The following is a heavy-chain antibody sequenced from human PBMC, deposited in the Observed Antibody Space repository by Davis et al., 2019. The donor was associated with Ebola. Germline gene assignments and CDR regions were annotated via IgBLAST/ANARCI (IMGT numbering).Heavy chain of an antibody. V-gene: IGHV4-59*01. J-gene: IGHJ4*02. D-gene: IGHD3-10*01. CDR1: GGSISSSY. CDR3: ARVWNDYGSGSYYDY. Sequence: MPSETLSLTCTVSGGSISSSYWSWIRQPPGKGLEWIGYIYNSESSNYNPSLKSRFTISVDTSKNQFSLKLSSVTTADTAVYYCARVWNDYGSGSYYDYWGQGILVTVSS. CDR2: IYNSESS.